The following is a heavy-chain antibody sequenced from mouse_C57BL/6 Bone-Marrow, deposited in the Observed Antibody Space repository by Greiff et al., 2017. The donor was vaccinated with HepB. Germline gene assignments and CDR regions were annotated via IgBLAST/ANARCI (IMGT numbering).Heavy chain of an antibody. CDR1: GYTFTDYN. J-gene: IGHJ4*01. D-gene: IGHD2-10*01. CDR2: INPNNGGT. V-gene: IGHV1-18*01. CDR3: ARTYYEYRCYAMDY. Sequence: VQLQQSGPELVKPGASVKIPCKASGYTFTDYNMDWVKQSHGKSLEWIGDINPNNGGTIYNQKFKGKATLTVDKSSSTAYMELRSLTSEDTAVYYCARTYYEYRCYAMDYWGQGTSVTVSS.